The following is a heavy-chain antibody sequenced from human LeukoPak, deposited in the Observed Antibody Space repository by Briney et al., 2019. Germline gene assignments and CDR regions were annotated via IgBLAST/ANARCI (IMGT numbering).Heavy chain of an antibody. D-gene: IGHD3-10*01. CDR1: GFTFNTAW. CDR2: ISSSGSTM. V-gene: IGHV3-48*04. J-gene: IGHJ5*02. CDR3: ARVNYYGSGQGWFDP. Sequence: GGSLRLSCAASGFTFNTAWMSWVRQAPGKGLDWVSYISSSGSTMYYADSVKGRFTISRDNAKNSVYLQMNSLRAEDTAVYYCARVNYYGSGQGWFDPWGQGTLVTVSS.